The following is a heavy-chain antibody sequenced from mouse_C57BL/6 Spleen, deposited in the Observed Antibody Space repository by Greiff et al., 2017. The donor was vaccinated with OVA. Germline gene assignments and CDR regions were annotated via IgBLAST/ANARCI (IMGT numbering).Heavy chain of an antibody. CDR2: ISNLAYSI. CDR3: ARTYCSSYGYFDV. V-gene: IGHV5-15*01. Sequence: EVMLVESGGGLVQPGGSLKLSCAASGFTFSDYGMAWVRQAPRKGPEWVAFISNLAYSIYYADTVTGRFTISRENAKNTLYLEMSSLRSEDTAMYYCARTYCSSYGYFDVWGTGTTVTVSS. D-gene: IGHD1-1*01. J-gene: IGHJ1*03. CDR1: GFTFSDYG.